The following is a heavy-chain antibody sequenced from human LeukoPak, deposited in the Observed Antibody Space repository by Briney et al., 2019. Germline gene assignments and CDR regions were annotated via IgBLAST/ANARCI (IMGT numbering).Heavy chain of an antibody. D-gene: IGHD3-10*01. CDR2: IYPGDSDT. V-gene: IGHV5-51*01. Sequence: GEPLKISSKRSGYSFTSYWSGWVRQMPGKGLEWMEIIYPGDSDTRYSPSFQGQVTISADKTIRTAYLQWSSLKASDTAMYYCARRLVRVGVGFDYWGQGTLVTVSS. CDR1: GYSFTSYW. CDR3: ARRLVRVGVGFDY. J-gene: IGHJ4*02.